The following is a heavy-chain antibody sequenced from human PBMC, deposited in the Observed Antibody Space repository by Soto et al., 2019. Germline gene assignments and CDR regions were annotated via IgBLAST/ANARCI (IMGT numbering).Heavy chain of an antibody. J-gene: IGHJ4*02. CDR3: AKMTTRSNIVATILDY. CDR2: ISGSGGST. CDR1: GFTFSSYA. V-gene: IGHV3-23*01. Sequence: EVQLLESGGGLVQPGGSLRLSCAASGFTFSSYAMSWVRQAPGKGLEWVSAISGSGGSTYYADSVKGRFTISRDNSKNTLYLQMNSLRVEDTAVYYCAKMTTRSNIVATILDYWGQGTLVTVSS. D-gene: IGHD5-12*01.